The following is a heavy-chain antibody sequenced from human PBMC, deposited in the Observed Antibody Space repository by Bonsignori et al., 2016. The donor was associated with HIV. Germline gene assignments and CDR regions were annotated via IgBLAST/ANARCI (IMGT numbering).Heavy chain of an antibody. J-gene: IGHJ6*03. V-gene: IGHV4-34*01. CDR2: INHRGST. D-gene: IGHD2-8*01. CDR3: ARQGVPFMDV. Sequence: RQAPGKGLEWIGKINHRGSTNYNPSLKSRVTISVDTSKNQFSLKLSSVTAADTAVYYCARQGVPFMDVWGKGTTVTVSS.